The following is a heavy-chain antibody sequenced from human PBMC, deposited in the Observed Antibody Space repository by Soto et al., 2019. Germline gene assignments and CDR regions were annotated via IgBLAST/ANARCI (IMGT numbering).Heavy chain of an antibody. J-gene: IGHJ4*02. Sequence: SETLSLTCTVSGGSISSGGYYWSWIRQHPGKGLEWIGYIYYSGSTYYNPSLKSRVTISVDTSKNQFSLKLSSVTAADTAVYYCAREDYDSSGSPVWGQGTLVTVSS. CDR1: GGSISSGGYY. CDR3: AREDYDSSGSPV. V-gene: IGHV4-31*03. D-gene: IGHD3-22*01. CDR2: IYYSGST.